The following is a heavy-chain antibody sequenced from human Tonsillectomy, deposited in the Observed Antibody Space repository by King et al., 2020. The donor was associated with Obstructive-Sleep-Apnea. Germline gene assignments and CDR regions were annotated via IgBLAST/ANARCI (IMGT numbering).Heavy chain of an antibody. V-gene: IGHV4-31*03. CDR3: ARVPFDYRGHGFYDY. CDR2: ISSSGDP. Sequence: VQLQESGPGLVMPSQTLSLTCTVSGGSISGGGYFWGWVRQLPGKGLESIGYISSSGDPYYNPSLKSRVTISVDTSRNQFSLRVRSVTAADTAVFYCARVPFDYRGHGFYDYWGQGALVTVSS. CDR1: GGSISGGGYF. D-gene: IGHD4-23*01. J-gene: IGHJ4*02.